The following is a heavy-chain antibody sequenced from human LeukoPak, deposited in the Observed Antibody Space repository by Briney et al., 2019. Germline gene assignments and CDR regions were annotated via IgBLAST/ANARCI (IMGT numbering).Heavy chain of an antibody. Sequence: ASVKVSCKASGYTFTGYYMHWVRQAPGQGLEWMGWINPNSGGTNYAQKFQGRVTMTRDTSISTAYMELSRLRSDDTAVYYCAREQGIRYYGSGSYKAPPFFDYWGQGTLVTVSS. CDR3: AREQGIRYYGSGSYKAPPFFDY. CDR2: INPNSGGT. V-gene: IGHV1-2*02. J-gene: IGHJ4*02. CDR1: GYTFTGYY. D-gene: IGHD3-10*01.